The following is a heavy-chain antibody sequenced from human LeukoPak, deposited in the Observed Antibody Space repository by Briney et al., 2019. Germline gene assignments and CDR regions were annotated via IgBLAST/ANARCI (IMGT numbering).Heavy chain of an antibody. Sequence: ASVKVSCKACGYTFTSYAMNWVRQAPGQGLEWMGWINTNTGNPTYAQGFTGRFVFSLDTSVSTAYLQISSLKAEDTAVYYCARDPRVLVGYYYYGMDVWGQGTTVTVSS. CDR1: GYTFTSYA. CDR3: ARDPRVLVGYYYYGMDV. V-gene: IGHV7-4-1*02. CDR2: INTNTGNP. D-gene: IGHD6-6*01. J-gene: IGHJ6*02.